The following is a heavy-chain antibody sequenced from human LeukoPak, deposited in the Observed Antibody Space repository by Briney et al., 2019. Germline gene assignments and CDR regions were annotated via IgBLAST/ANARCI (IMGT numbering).Heavy chain of an antibody. Sequence: PGGSLRLSCAASGFTFSSYAMHWVRQAPGKGLEWVAVISYDGSNKYYADSVKGRFTISRDNSKNTLYLQMNSLRAEDTAVYYCARAPSSSWDYWGQGTLVTVSS. CDR3: ARAPSSSWDY. V-gene: IGHV3-30*14. CDR2: ISYDGSNK. CDR1: GFTFSSYA. D-gene: IGHD6-13*01. J-gene: IGHJ4*02.